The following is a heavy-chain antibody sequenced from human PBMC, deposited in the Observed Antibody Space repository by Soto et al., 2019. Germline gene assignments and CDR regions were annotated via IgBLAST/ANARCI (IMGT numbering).Heavy chain of an antibody. J-gene: IGHJ6*02. Sequence: ASVKVSCKASGYTFTGHYMHWVRQVSGKGLEYLGWLKSDNGGAYSAPKFQGRVTFTRDTSTTTAYMELSGLRSDDTAVHFCARDLCPLGSGSACPKFGLDFWGHGTTVTVSS. D-gene: IGHD3-10*01. CDR2: LKSDNGGA. CDR3: ARDLCPLGSGSACPKFGLDF. V-gene: IGHV1-2*02. CDR1: GYTFTGHY.